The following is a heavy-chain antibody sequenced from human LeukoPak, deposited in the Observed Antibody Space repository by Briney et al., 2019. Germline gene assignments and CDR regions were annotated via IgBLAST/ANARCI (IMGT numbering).Heavy chain of an antibody. CDR3: AKTARTFRS. CDR2: IYISGDK. Sequence: SETLSFTCSVSGDSIRSSYWSWIRQAPGMGLECIGYIYISGDKIYNPSLKGRATLSLDTSNNQISLRLTSVTAADTAVYYCAKTARTFRSWGPGILVTVSS. V-gene: IGHV4-4*09. J-gene: IGHJ5*02. CDR1: GDSIRSSY. D-gene: IGHD1-7*01.